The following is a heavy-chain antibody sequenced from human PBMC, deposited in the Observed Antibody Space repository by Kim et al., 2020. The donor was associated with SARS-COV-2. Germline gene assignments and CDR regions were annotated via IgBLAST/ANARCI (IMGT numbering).Heavy chain of an antibody. CDR2: INPNSGGT. CDR1: GYTFTGYY. V-gene: IGHV1-2*02. J-gene: IGHJ5*02. Sequence: ASVKVSCKASGYTFTGYYMHWVRQAPGQGLEWMGWINPNSGGTNYAQKFQGRVTMTRDTSISTAYMELSRLRSDDTAVYYCAILYYYGSGSYYSNWFDPWGQGTLVTVSS. CDR3: AILYYYGSGSYYSNWFDP. D-gene: IGHD3-10*01.